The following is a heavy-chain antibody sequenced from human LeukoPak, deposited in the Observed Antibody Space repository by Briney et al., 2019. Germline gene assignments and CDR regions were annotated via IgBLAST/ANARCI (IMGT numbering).Heavy chain of an antibody. D-gene: IGHD4-17*01. CDR1: GGTFSSYA. CDR3: ASSITTVTTLAFDI. Sequence: SSVKVSCKASGGTFSSYAISWVRQAHGQGLEWMGRIIPIFGTANYAQKFQGRVTITTDESTSTAYMELSSLRSEDTAVYYCASSITTVTTLAFDIWGQGTMVTVSS. J-gene: IGHJ3*02. CDR2: IIPIFGTA. V-gene: IGHV1-69*05.